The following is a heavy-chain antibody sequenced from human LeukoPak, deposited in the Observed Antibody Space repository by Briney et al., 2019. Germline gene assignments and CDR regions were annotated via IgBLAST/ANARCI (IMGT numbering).Heavy chain of an antibody. CDR2: IYHTGST. V-gene: IGHV4-31*03. CDR1: RGSITSGGFY. J-gene: IGHJ6*02. CDR3: AGTMVRGVIQDV. Sequence: SQTLSLTCTVSRGSITSGGFYWNWIRQHPGKGLEWIGYIYHTGSTYYNPSLKSRVTMSVDTSKNQFSLNLSSVTAADTAVYYCAGTMVRGVIQDVWGQGTTVTVSS. D-gene: IGHD3-10*01.